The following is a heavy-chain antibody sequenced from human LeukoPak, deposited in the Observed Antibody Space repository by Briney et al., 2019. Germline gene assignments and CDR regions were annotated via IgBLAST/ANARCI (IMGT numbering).Heavy chain of an antibody. CDR1: GYTFTSYY. J-gene: IGHJ4*02. Sequence: ASVKVSCKASGYTFTSYYMHWVRQAPGQGLEWMGWINPNSGGTNYAQKFQGRVTMTRDTSISTAYMELSRLRSDDTAVYYCARDRYCSGGSCALGYWGQGTLVTVSS. V-gene: IGHV1-2*02. CDR3: ARDRYCSGGSCALGY. CDR2: INPNSGGT. D-gene: IGHD2-15*01.